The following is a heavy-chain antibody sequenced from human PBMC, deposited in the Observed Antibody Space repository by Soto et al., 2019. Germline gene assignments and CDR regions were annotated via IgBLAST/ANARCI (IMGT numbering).Heavy chain of an antibody. V-gene: IGHV2-5*02. CDR2: IYWDDDK. D-gene: IGHD6-6*01. CDR1: GFSLSTSGVG. J-gene: IGHJ4*02. Sequence: QITLKESGPTLVKPTQTLTLTCTFSGFSLSTSGVGVGWIRQPPGKALEWLALIYWDDDKRYSPSLKSRLTITKYTSKNPVVLTMTNMDPVDTATYYCAHSLLLSQYSSSGVFDYWGQGTLVTVSS. CDR3: AHSLLLSQYSSSGVFDY.